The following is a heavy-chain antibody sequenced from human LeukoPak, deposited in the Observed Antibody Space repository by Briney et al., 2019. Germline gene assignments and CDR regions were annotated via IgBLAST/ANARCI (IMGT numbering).Heavy chain of an antibody. D-gene: IGHD3-22*01. CDR2: ISGRGDNT. CDR1: GFIFSSYA. J-gene: IGHJ4*02. CDR3: AKASMVAVLISFPFDN. Sequence: PGGSLRLSCAASGFIFSSYAMSWVRQAPGKGLEWVSTISGRGDNTYYADSVKGRFTISRDNSKNTLYLQMNSLRAEDTAVYYCAKASMVAVLISFPFDNWGQGTLVTVSS. V-gene: IGHV3-23*01.